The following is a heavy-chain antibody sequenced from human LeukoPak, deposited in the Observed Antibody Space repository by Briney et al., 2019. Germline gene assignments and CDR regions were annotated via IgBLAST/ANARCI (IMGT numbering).Heavy chain of an antibody. CDR3: ARGTRVGNTGYYFDY. CDR2: FYTGST. J-gene: IGHJ4*02. CDR1: GGSMSNNY. D-gene: IGHD1-7*01. Sequence: SETLSLTCTVSGGSMSNNYWSWIRQPPGKGLEWIGSFYTGSTYYDPPLRRRVIISVDTSKNHFSLRLSSVTAADTAVYYCARGTRVGNTGYYFDYWGQGAPVTVSS. V-gene: IGHV4-59*01.